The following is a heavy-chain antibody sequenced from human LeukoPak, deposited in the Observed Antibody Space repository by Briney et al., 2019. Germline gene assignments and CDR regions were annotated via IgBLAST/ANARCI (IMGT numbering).Heavy chain of an antibody. CDR3: ARRYSSSWYHWFDP. CDR2: ISAYNGNT. D-gene: IGHD6-13*01. Sequence: ASVKVSCKASGYTFTSYGISRVRQAPGQGLEWMGWISAYNGNTNYAQKLQGRVTMTTDTSTSTAYMELRSLRSDDTAVYYCARRYSSSWYHWFDPWGQGTLATVSS. V-gene: IGHV1-18*01. J-gene: IGHJ5*02. CDR1: GYTFTSYG.